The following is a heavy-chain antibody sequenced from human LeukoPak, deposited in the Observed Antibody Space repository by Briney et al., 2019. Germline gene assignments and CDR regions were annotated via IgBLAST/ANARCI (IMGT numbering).Heavy chain of an antibody. J-gene: IGHJ3*02. CDR1: GGSISSYY. CDR3: ARDNVYYDILTGYLGAFDI. D-gene: IGHD3-9*01. Sequence: SETLSLTCTVFGGSISSYYWSWIRQPAGKGLEWIGRIYTSGSTNYNPSLKSRVTMSVDTSKNQFSLKLSSVTAADTAVYYCARDNVYYDILTGYLGAFDIWGQGTMVTVSS. CDR2: IYTSGST. V-gene: IGHV4-4*07.